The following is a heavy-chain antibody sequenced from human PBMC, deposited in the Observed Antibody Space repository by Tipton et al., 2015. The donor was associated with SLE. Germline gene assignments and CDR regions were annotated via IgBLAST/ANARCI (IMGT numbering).Heavy chain of an antibody. D-gene: IGHD6-13*01. V-gene: IGHV4-31*03. CDR2: ISYSGST. Sequence: LSLTCTVSGGSISSGGYYWSWIRQSPGKGLEWIGYISYSGSTNYNSSLKSRLTISVDTSKSQFYLNLNTVSAADTAVYYCARYSSSLGWFDPWGQGTLVTVSS. CDR3: ARYSSSLGWFDP. J-gene: IGHJ5*02. CDR1: GGSISSGGYY.